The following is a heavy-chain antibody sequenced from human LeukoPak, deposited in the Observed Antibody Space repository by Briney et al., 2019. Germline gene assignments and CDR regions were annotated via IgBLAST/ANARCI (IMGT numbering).Heavy chain of an antibody. CDR2: TSAYNGNT. J-gene: IGHJ4*02. CDR3: ARYPLSYSGNWHYYFDY. CDR1: GYTFTSYG. Sequence: GASVTVSRTASGYTFTSYGISWVRQAPGQGLEWMGWTSAYNGNTNYAQNLQDRVFMNTDTSTSTAYMELRSLRSDDTAVYYCARYPLSYSGNWHYYFDYWGQGTLVTVSS. V-gene: IGHV1-18*04. D-gene: IGHD6-13*01.